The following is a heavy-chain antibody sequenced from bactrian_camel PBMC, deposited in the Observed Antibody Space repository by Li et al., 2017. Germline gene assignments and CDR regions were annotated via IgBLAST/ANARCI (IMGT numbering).Heavy chain of an antibody. Sequence: VQLVESGGGLVQAGGSLKLSCVASQFTFSSSRSCMGWFRQAPGKEREAVAVIHIGSGGTYYADSVKGRFTISRHNAKNTVYLQMNSLKPEDTAVYYCAPAGRSYVGINCRARLGQGTQVTVS. CDR2: IHIGSGGT. V-gene: IGHV3S40*01. D-gene: IGHD6*01. CDR1: QFTFSSSRSC. J-gene: IGHJ4*01.